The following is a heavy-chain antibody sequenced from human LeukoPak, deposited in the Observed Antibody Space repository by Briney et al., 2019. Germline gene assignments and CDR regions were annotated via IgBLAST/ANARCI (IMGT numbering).Heavy chain of an antibody. D-gene: IGHD6-19*01. Sequence: GGSLRLSCAASGFTVSSNYMSWVRQAPGKGLEWASVIYSGGSTYYSDSVKGRFTISRDNSKNTLYLQMNSLRAEDTAVYYCARSSGTDSGWWYWFDPWGQGTLVTVSS. V-gene: IGHV3-53*01. J-gene: IGHJ5*02. CDR1: GFTVSSNY. CDR2: IYSGGST. CDR3: ARSSGTDSGWWYWFDP.